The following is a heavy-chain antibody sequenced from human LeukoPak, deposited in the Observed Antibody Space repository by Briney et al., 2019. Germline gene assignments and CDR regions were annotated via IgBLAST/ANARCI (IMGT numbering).Heavy chain of an antibody. V-gene: IGHV6-1*01. D-gene: IGHD5-12*01. CDR1: GDSVSSNSAA. CDR2: TYYRSKWYT. J-gene: IGHJ4*02. Sequence: SQTLSLTCAISGDSVSSNSAAWNWIRQSPSRGLEWLGRTYYRSKWYTNYAVSVRSRITINPDTSKNQFSLQLDSVTPEDTAVYYCARDHMGDIVLDYWGQGTLVTVSS. CDR3: ARDHMGDIVLDY.